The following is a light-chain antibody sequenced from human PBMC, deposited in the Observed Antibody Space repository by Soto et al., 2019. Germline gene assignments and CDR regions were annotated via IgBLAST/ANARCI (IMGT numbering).Light chain of an antibody. V-gene: IGKV3-20*01. CDR3: QQYGSYSWT. J-gene: IGKJ1*01. CDR1: QSVSSSY. Sequence: DIVLTQSPGTLSLSPGERATLSCRASQSVSSSYLSWYQQKPGQAPRLLIYGASSMASGIPARFSGSGSETDFTLTISRLEPEDFAVYYCQQYGSYSWTFGQGTKVEIK. CDR2: GAS.